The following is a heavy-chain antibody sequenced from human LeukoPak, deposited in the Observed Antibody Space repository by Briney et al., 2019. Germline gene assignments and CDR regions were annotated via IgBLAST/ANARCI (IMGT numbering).Heavy chain of an antibody. V-gene: IGHV3-21*01. J-gene: IGHJ4*02. CDR1: GFTFSGYT. Sequence: GGSLRLSCAASGFTFSGYTMNWVRQAPGKGLEWVSSISSSSRYIYYADSVKGRFTISRDNAKNSLYLQMNSLRAEDTAVYYCARDPELGYCSSTSCPIDYWGQGTLDTVSS. CDR3: ARDPELGYCSSTSCPIDY. CDR2: ISSSSRYI. D-gene: IGHD2-2*01.